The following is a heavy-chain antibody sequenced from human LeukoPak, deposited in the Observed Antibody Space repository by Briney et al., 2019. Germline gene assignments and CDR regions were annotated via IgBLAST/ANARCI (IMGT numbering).Heavy chain of an antibody. Sequence: GGSLRLSCAASGFTFSSHAMGWVRQAPGKGLEWVSSITGSGGSTYYGDSVKGRFTISRDNSKNTLYLQMNSLRAEDTAVYYCASTSLESYYFDYWGQGTLVTVSS. D-gene: IGHD2-2*01. CDR2: ITGSGGST. CDR1: GFTFSSHA. J-gene: IGHJ4*02. V-gene: IGHV3-23*01. CDR3: ASTSLESYYFDY.